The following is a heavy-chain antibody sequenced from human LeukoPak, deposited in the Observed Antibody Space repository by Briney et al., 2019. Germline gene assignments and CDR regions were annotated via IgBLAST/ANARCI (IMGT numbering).Heavy chain of an antibody. D-gene: IGHD3-10*01. V-gene: IGHV1-18*01. CDR2: INPNSGGT. Sequence: ASVKVSCKASGGTFSSYAISWVRQAPGQGLEWMGWINPNSGGTNYAQKFQGRVTMTTDTSTSTAYMELRSLRSDDTAVYYCARVGGLGDYYYGSGSYYKGDYYYYYMDVWGKGTTVTISS. J-gene: IGHJ6*03. CDR3: ARVGGLGDYYYGSGSYYKGDYYYYYMDV. CDR1: GGTFSSYA.